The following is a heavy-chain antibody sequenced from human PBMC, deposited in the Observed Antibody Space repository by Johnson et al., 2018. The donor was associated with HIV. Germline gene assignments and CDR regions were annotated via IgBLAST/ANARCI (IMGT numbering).Heavy chain of an antibody. V-gene: IGHV3-20*04. CDR2: INWNGAIT. CDR3: ARDVVSDGRYPPDAFDI. D-gene: IGHD3-16*02. Sequence: EVQLVESGGGVVRPGGSLRLSCAASGFTFDEYAMTWVLQVPGKGLEWVSGINWNGAITGYADSVKGRFTISRDNAKNSLYLQMNSLRAEDTALYFCARDVVSDGRYPPDAFDIWGQGTMVTVSS. CDR1: GFTFDEYA. J-gene: IGHJ3*02.